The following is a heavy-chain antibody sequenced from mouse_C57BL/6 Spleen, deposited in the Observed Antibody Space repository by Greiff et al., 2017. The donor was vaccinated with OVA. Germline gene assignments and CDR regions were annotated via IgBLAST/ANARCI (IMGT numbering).Heavy chain of an antibody. Sequence: EVQVVESGGGLVKPGGSLKLSCAASGFTFSSYAMSWVRQTPEKRLEWVATISDGGSYTYYPDNVKGRFTISRDNAKNNLYLQMSHLKSEDTAMYYCARDDDYENFDYWGQGTTLTVSS. CDR1: GFTFSSYA. J-gene: IGHJ2*01. CDR2: ISDGGSYT. V-gene: IGHV5-4*01. D-gene: IGHD2-4*01. CDR3: ARDDDYENFDY.